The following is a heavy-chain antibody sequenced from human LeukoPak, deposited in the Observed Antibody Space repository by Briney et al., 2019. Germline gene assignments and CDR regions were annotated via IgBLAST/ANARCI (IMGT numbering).Heavy chain of an antibody. V-gene: IGHV3-74*01. CDR1: GNYW. CDR3: VSFYETY. J-gene: IGHJ4*02. D-gene: IGHD2/OR15-2a*01. Sequence: GGSLRLSCAASGNYWIHWVRQVPGKGLVWVSHINSDGSWTSYADSVKGRFTISKDNAKNTVYPQMNSLRAEDTAVYYCVSFYETYWGRGTLVTVSS. CDR2: INSDGSWT.